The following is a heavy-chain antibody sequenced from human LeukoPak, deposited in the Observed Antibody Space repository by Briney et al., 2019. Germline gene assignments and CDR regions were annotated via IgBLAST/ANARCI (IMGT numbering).Heavy chain of an antibody. J-gene: IGHJ6*02. D-gene: IGHD6-19*01. CDR1: GFTVSSNY. CDR2: IYSGGST. CDR3: ARDRIAVAGTKDYYYYGMDA. Sequence: PGGSLRLSCAASGFTVSSNYMSWVRQAPGKGLEWVSVIYSGGSTYYADSVKGRFTISRHNSKNTLYLQMNSLRAEDTAVYYCARDRIAVAGTKDYYYYGMDAWGQGTTVTVSS. V-gene: IGHV3-53*04.